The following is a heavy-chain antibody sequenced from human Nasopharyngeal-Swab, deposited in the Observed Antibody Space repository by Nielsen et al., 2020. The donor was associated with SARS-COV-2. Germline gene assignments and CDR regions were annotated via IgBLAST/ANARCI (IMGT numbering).Heavy chain of an antibody. Sequence: SETLSLTCAVYGGSFSGYYWSWIRQPPGKGLQWIGELNHSGSTNYNPSLKSRVTISVNTSKNQFSLKLSSVTAADAAVYYCARVGQLVLRYYYYYGMDVWGQGTTVTVSS. V-gene: IGHV4-34*01. CDR3: ARVGQLVLRYYYYYGMDV. J-gene: IGHJ6*02. D-gene: IGHD6-6*01. CDR1: GGSFSGYY. CDR2: LNHSGST.